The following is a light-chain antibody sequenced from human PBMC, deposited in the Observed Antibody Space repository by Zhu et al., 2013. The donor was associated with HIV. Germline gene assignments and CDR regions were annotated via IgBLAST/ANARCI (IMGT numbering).Light chain of an antibody. CDR2: DAS. V-gene: IGKV1-5*01. Sequence: DIQMTQSPSSLSASVRDRVSITCRASQSISSWLAWYQQKPGKGPKLLIYDASSLESGVPSRFSGSGSGTEFTLTIHSLQPDDFATYYCQQYNSWWTFGQGTKVEMK. CDR1: QSISSW. CDR3: QQYNSWWT. J-gene: IGKJ1*01.